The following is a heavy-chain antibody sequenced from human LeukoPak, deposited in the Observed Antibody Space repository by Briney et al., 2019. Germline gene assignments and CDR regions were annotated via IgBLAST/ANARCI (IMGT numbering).Heavy chain of an antibody. J-gene: IGHJ4*02. CDR2: IYYSGST. D-gene: IGHD2-15*01. CDR3: ARRGISGGTPFDY. CDR1: DGSISSYY. Sequence: SETLSLTCTVSDGSISSYYWGWIRQPPGKGLEWIGYIYYSGSTNHNPSLKSRVTISVDTSKNQFSLKLSSMTAADTAVYYCARRGISGGTPFDYWGQGTLVTVSS. V-gene: IGHV4-59*01.